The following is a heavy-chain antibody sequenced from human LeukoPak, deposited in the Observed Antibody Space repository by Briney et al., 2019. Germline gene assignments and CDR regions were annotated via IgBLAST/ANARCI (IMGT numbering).Heavy chain of an antibody. CDR1: GFSLSTSGVG. CDR3: AHGTYYYDSSGYYQYYFDY. J-gene: IGHJ4*02. V-gene: IGHV2-5*01. CDR2: IYWNDDK. D-gene: IGHD3-22*01. Sequence: SGPTLVKPTQTLTLTCTFSGFSLSTSGVGVGWIRQPPGKALEWLALIYWNDDKRYSPSLKSSLTITKDTSKNKVVLTMTNMDPVDTATYSCAHGTYYYDSSGYYQYYFDYWGQGTLVTVSS.